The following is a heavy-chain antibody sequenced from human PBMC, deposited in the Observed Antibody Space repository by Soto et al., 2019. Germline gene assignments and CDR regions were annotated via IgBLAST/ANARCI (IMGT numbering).Heavy chain of an antibody. Sequence: VGSLRLSCAASVFTFSSYEMNWVRHAPGKGLEWVSYISSSGRTIYYADSVKGRFTISRDNAKNSLYLQMNSLRAEDTAVYYCARSGYNWNDGARGYFDSWGQATLVTVSS. J-gene: IGHJ4*02. V-gene: IGHV3-48*03. CDR2: ISSSGRTI. CDR1: VFTFSSYE. D-gene: IGHD1-20*01. CDR3: ARSGYNWNDGARGYFDS.